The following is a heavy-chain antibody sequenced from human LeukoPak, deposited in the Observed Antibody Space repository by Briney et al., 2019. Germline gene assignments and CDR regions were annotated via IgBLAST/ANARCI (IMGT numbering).Heavy chain of an antibody. J-gene: IGHJ6*02. CDR1: GYTFTSYY. D-gene: IGHD2-2*01. V-gene: IGHV1-46*04. CDR3: ARPTSIIPASNIYYYYYAMDL. CDR2: INPSRDNT. Sequence: GASVKVSCKASGYTFTSYYVHWVRQAPGQGREWMGLINPSRDNTKYAQKLQGRVTMTRDTSTSTVYMELSSLSSEDTAVYYCARPTSIIPASNIYYYYYAMDLWGQGTTVTVSS.